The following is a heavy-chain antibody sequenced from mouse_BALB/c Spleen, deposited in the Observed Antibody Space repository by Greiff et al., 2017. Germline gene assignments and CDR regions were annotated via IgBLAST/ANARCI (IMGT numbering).Heavy chain of an antibody. CDR3: ARLGEYAMDY. V-gene: IGHV7-3*02. J-gene: IGHJ4*01. Sequence: EVKLVESGGGLVQPGGSLRLSCATSGFTFTDYYMSWVRQPPGKALEWLGFIRNKANGYTTEYSASVKGRFTISRDNSQSILYLQMNTLRAEDSATYYCARLGEYAMDYWGQGTSVTVSS. CDR1: GFTFTDYY. CDR2: IRNKANGYTT. D-gene: IGHD3-3*01.